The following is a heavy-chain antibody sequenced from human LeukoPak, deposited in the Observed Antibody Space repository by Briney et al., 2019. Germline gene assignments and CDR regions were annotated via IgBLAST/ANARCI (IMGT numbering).Heavy chain of an antibody. D-gene: IGHD4-11*01. V-gene: IGHV4-39*01. CDR2: IYYSGST. CDR3: ARQSMTTVTDDY. Sequence: PSETLSLTCTVSGGSISSNSYYWGWIRQPPVKGLEWIGSIYYSGSTYCNPSLKSRVTISVDTSKNQFSLKLSSVTAADTAVFYCARQSMTTVTDDYWGQGTLVTVSS. J-gene: IGHJ4*02. CDR1: GGSISSNSYY.